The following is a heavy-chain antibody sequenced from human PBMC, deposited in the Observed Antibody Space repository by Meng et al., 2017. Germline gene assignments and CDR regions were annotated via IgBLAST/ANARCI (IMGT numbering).Heavy chain of an antibody. Sequence: GELTQWGAGLLKPSETLSLTCAVYGGSFSGYYWSWIRQPPGKGLEWIGEINHSGSTNYNPSLKSRVTISVDTSKNQFSLKLSSVTAADTAVYYCARVGSFLRDYWGQGTLVTVSS. V-gene: IGHV4-34*01. CDR3: ARVGSFLRDY. D-gene: IGHD2/OR15-2a*01. CDR1: GGSFSGYY. CDR2: INHSGST. J-gene: IGHJ4*02.